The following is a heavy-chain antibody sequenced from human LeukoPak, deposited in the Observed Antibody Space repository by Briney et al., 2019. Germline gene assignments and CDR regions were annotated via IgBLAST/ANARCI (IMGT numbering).Heavy chain of an antibody. Sequence: ASVKVSCKASGYTFTGYYMHWVRQAPGQGLEWMGWINPNSGCTNYAQKFQGRVTMTRGTSISTAYMELSRLRSDDTAVYYCARDDYGDYFSFSFWGQGTLVTVSS. CDR3: ARDDYGDYFSFSF. CDR2: INPNSGCT. V-gene: IGHV1-2*02. CDR1: GYTFTGYY. J-gene: IGHJ4*02. D-gene: IGHD4-17*01.